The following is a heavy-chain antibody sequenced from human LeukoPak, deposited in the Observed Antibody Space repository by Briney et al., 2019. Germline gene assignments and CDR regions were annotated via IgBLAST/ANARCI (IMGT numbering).Heavy chain of an antibody. CDR1: GFTLSSYA. CDR2: ISGSGGST. Sequence: GGSLRLSCAVSGFTLSSYAMSWVRQAPGKGLEWVSGISGSGGSTYYADSVKGRFTISRDNSKNTLYLQVNSLRAGDTAVYYCAKDTTLVLDAFDIWGQGTMVTVSS. J-gene: IGHJ3*02. CDR3: AKDTTLVLDAFDI. V-gene: IGHV3-23*01. D-gene: IGHD1-1*01.